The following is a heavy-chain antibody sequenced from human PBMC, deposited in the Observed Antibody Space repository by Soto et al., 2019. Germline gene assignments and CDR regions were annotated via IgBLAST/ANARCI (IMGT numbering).Heavy chain of an antibody. CDR1: GFSLSSYG. D-gene: IGHD2-15*01. V-gene: IGHV3-33*01. CDR3: ARVPTDCSGGSCYHYYYYGMDV. Sequence: GFLRLCGAAAGFSLSSYGMHWVGQAPGKGLEWVAVIWYDGSNKYYADSVKGRFTISRDNSKNTLYRQMNSLRAEDTAVYYCARVPTDCSGGSCYHYYYYGMDVWGQGTTVTVSS. CDR2: IWYDGSNK. J-gene: IGHJ6*02.